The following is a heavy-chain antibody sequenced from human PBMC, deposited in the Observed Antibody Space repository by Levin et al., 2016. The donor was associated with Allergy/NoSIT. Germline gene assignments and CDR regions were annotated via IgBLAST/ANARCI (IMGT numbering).Heavy chain of an antibody. CDR3: ARDQNPNFGNYAVGWFDP. Sequence: ASVKVSCKASGYIFTTYDINWVRQATGQGLEWVGYMNPNSGNTGYGQGFQGRVTMTRDISTNTAYMELRNLRPDDTAVYYCARDQNPNFGNYAVGWFDPWGQGTLVTVSS. CDR2: MNPNSGNT. CDR1: GYIFTTYD. D-gene: IGHD1-7*01. J-gene: IGHJ5*02. V-gene: IGHV1-8*01.